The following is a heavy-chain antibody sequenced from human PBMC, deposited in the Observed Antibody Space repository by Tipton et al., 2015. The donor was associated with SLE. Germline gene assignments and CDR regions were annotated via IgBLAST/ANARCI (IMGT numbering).Heavy chain of an antibody. J-gene: IGHJ6*02. CDR2: IYVGGAT. CDR3: AKGGPVSRFFDWLLYPMYV. V-gene: IGHV3-23*03. CDR1: GFTFSARA. D-gene: IGHD3-9*01. Sequence: SLRLSCVSSGFTFSARAMNWVRQAPGKGLEWVSIIYVGGATHYADSVKGRFTVSRDDSKNTLYLKMNSLRTEDTAVYFCAKGGPVSRFFDWLLYPMYVWGQGTTVAISS.